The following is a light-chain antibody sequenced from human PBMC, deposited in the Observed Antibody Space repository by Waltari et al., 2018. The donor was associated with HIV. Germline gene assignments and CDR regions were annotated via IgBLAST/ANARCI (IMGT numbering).Light chain of an antibody. CDR3: AAWDDSLNGVV. CDR2: SNN. Sequence: QSVLTQPPSASGTPGQRVTISCSGSSPNRGSNTVHWYQPLPGTAPKLIIYSNNQRPAGVPDRCSGSKSGTSASLAISGLQSEDEADYYCAAWDDSLNGVVFGGGTKLTVL. CDR1: SPNRGSNT. J-gene: IGLJ2*01. V-gene: IGLV1-44*01.